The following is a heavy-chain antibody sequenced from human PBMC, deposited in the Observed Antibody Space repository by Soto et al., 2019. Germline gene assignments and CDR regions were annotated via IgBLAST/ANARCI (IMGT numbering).Heavy chain of an antibody. CDR3: TTDYYGSGSYYNGYYYYGMDV. CDR2: IKSKTDGGTT. J-gene: IGHJ6*02. Sequence: GGSLRLSCAASGFTFSNAWTSWVRQAPGKGLEWVGRIKSKTDGGTTDYAAPVKGRFTISRDDSKNTLYLQMNSLKTEDTAVYYCTTDYYGSGSYYNGYYYYGMDVWGQGTTVTV. V-gene: IGHV3-15*01. CDR1: GFTFSNAW. D-gene: IGHD3-10*01.